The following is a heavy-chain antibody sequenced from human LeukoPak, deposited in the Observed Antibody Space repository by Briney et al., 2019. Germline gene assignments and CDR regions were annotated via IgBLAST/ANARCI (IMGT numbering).Heavy chain of an antibody. J-gene: IGHJ4*02. D-gene: IGHD3-3*01. Sequence: ASVKVSCKASGYTFTSYGISWVRQAPGQGLEWMGWISAYNGNTNYAQKLQGRVTMTTDTSTSTAYMELRSLRSDDTAVYYCARLHRAIFGVVIPYFDYWGQGTLVTVSS. CDR1: GYTFTSYG. V-gene: IGHV1-18*01. CDR3: ARLHRAIFGVVIPYFDY. CDR2: ISAYNGNT.